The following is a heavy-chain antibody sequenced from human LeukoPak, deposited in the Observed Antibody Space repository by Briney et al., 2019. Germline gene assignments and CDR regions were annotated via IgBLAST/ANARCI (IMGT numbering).Heavy chain of an antibody. D-gene: IGHD5-12*01. CDR2: IYYSGST. V-gene: IGHV4-39*01. Sequence: PSETLSLTCIVSGGSINSSSYYWGWIRQPPGKGLEWIGSIYYSGSTYYNPSLKSRVTISVDTSKNQFSLKLSSVTAADTAVYYCARRGIGGYDLDYYYMDVWGKGTTVTISS. CDR3: ARRGIGGYDLDYYYMDV. J-gene: IGHJ6*03. CDR1: GGSINSSSYY.